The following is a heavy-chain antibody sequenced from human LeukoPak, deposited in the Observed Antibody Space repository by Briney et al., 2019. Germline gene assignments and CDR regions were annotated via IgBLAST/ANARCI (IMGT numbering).Heavy chain of an antibody. Sequence: SETLSLTCTVSGGPISSSSYYWGWIRQPPGKGLEWIGSIYYSGSTYYNPSLKSRVTISVDTSKNQFSLKLSSVTAADTAVYYCARERGIQLWWGGDAFDIWGQGTMVTVSS. D-gene: IGHD5-18*01. CDR2: IYYSGST. J-gene: IGHJ3*02. CDR3: ARERGIQLWWGGDAFDI. CDR1: GGPISSSSYY. V-gene: IGHV4-39*07.